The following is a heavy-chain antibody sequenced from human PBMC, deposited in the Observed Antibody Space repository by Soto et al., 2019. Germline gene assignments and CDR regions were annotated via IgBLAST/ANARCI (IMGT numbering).Heavy chain of an antibody. J-gene: IGHJ4*02. CDR1: GFNFSTYW. CDR3: TRDCGGRYYVGVDN. Sequence: EVHLVESGGGLVQPGGCLRLSCATSGFNFSTYWVHWVRQVPGKGLVWVSRINSDGTITDYADSVKGRFTTSRDNAKKTLYLEMNSLRAAETAIYYCTRDCGGRYYVGVDNCGQGTLVTVSS. V-gene: IGHV3-74*01. D-gene: IGHD1-26*01. CDR2: INSDGTIT.